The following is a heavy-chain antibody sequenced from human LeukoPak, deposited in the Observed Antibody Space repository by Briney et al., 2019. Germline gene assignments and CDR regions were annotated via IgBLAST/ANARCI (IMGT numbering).Heavy chain of an antibody. J-gene: IGHJ4*02. Sequence: ASVKVSCKASGYSFISYYMHWVRKAPGQGLERMGVINPSGGSTSYAQKFQGRVTMTRDTSTSTVYMDLRNLRSEDTAVYCCARDEGPPRYNWNYGGPDYWGQGTLVTVSS. CDR1: GYSFISYY. V-gene: IGHV1-46*01. CDR3: ARDEGPPRYNWNYGGPDY. CDR2: INPSGGST. D-gene: IGHD1-7*01.